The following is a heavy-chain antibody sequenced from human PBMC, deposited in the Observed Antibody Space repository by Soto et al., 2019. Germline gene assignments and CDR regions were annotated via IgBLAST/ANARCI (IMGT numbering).Heavy chain of an antibody. D-gene: IGHD6-19*01. J-gene: IGHJ5*02. CDR2: IYYSGST. V-gene: IGHV4-61*01. CDR3: ARDMAVAGNNWFDP. Sequence: PSETLSLTCTVSGGSVSSGSYYWSWIRQPPGKGLEWIGYIYYSGSTNYNPSLKSRVTISVDTSKNQFSLKLSSVTAADTAVYYCARDMAVAGNNWFDPWGQGTLVTVSS. CDR1: GGSVSSGSYY.